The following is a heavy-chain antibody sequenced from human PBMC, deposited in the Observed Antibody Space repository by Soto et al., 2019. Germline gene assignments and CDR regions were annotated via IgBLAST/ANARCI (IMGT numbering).Heavy chain of an antibody. CDR3: ARSLTLFDY. J-gene: IGHJ4*02. CDR1: GGSFSGYY. Sequence: PSETLSLTCAVYGGSFSGYYWSWIRRPPGKGLEWIGEINHSGSTNYNPSLKSRVTISVDTSKDQFSLKLSSVTAADTAVYYCARSLTLFDYWGQGTLVTVSS. D-gene: IGHD3-16*02. CDR2: INHSGST. V-gene: IGHV4-34*01.